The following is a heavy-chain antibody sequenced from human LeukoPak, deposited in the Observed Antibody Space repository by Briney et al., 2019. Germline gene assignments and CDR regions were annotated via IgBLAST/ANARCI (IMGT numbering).Heavy chain of an antibody. CDR2: IYYSGST. D-gene: IGHD3-10*01. Sequence: SETLSLTCTVSGGSISSSSYYWGWIRQPPGKGLEWIGSIYYSGSTYYNPSLKSRVTISVDTSKNQFSLKLSSVTAADTAVYYCARQTYYYGSGGYMDVWGKGTTVTISS. J-gene: IGHJ6*03. CDR1: GGSISSSSYY. V-gene: IGHV4-39*01. CDR3: ARQTYYYGSGGYMDV.